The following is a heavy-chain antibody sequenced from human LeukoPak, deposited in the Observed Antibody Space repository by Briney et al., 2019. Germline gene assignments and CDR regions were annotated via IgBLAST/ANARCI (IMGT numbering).Heavy chain of an antibody. CDR3: ARALGELRYCSSTSCQKNWFDP. D-gene: IGHD2-2*01. CDR2: INHSGST. J-gene: IGHJ5*02. CDR1: GGSFSGYY. Sequence: PSETLSLTCAVYGGSFSGYYWSWIRQPPGKGLEWIGEINHSGSTNYNPSLKSRVTISVDTSKNQFSLKLSSVTAADTAVYYCARALGELRYCSSTSCQKNWFDPWGQGTLVTVSS. V-gene: IGHV4-34*01.